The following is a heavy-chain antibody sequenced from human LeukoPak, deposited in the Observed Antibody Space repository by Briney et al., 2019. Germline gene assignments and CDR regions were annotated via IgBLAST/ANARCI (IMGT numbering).Heavy chain of an antibody. D-gene: IGHD3-10*01. CDR1: GYTFTSYY. Sequence: GASVKVSCKASGYTFTSYYMHWVRQAPGQGLEWMGIINPSGGSTSYAQKFQGRVTMTRDTSTSTVYMELSSLRSEDTAVYYCARAKIYGSGSYSPVDYWGQGTLVTVSS. V-gene: IGHV1-46*01. CDR2: INPSGGST. J-gene: IGHJ4*02. CDR3: ARAKIYGSGSYSPVDY.